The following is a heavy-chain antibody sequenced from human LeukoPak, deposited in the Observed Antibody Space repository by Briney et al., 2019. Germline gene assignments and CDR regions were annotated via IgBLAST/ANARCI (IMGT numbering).Heavy chain of an antibody. J-gene: IGHJ4*02. Sequence: GESLKISCKGSGYRFTSYWLGWVRQMPGKGLEWMGIIYPGDSDTRYSPSFQGQVTISADKSISTAYLQWSSLKASDTAMYYCARLTPTGYSSSWYRGAADYWGQGTLVTVSS. CDR3: ARLTPTGYSSSWYRGAADY. CDR2: IYPGDSDT. V-gene: IGHV5-51*01. D-gene: IGHD6-13*01. CDR1: GYRFTSYW.